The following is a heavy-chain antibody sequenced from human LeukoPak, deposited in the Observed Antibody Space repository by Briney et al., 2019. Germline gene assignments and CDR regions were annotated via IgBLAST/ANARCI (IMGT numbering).Heavy chain of an antibody. V-gene: IGHV1-8*01. CDR3: ARGEDNWNDVRFDP. Sequence: GASVKVSCKASGYTFTSYDINWVRQTTGQGLEWLGWMNPNSGNTGYAQKFQGRVTMTRNTSISTAYMELSSLRSEDTAVYYCARGEDNWNDVRFDPWGQGTLVTVSS. D-gene: IGHD1-20*01. CDR2: MNPNSGNT. CDR1: GYTFTSYD. J-gene: IGHJ5*02.